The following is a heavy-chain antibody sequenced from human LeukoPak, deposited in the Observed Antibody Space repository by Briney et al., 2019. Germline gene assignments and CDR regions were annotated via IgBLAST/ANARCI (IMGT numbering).Heavy chain of an antibody. CDR1: GSTVSSNF. Sequence: GGSLRLSCAASGSTVSSNFMSWVRQAPGKGLEFVSVLYSGGDTYYADSVKGRFTISRDNSKNILYLQMNSLRADDTAVYYCARDYCSSISCYTRWFDPWGQGTLVTVSS. J-gene: IGHJ5*02. D-gene: IGHD2-2*02. CDR3: ARDYCSSISCYTRWFDP. CDR2: LYSGGDT. V-gene: IGHV3-66*02.